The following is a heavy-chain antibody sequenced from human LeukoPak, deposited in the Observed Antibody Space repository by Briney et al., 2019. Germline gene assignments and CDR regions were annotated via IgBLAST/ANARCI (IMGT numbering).Heavy chain of an antibody. V-gene: IGHV3-33*01. CDR1: GFTFSSYG. CDR2: IWYDGGNK. J-gene: IGHJ4*02. D-gene: IGHD1-26*01. CDR3: ARSQSHGALDY. Sequence: GGSLRLSSAASGFTFSSYGMHWVRQAPGKGLEWVAVIWYDGGNKYYADSVKGRFTISRDNSKNTLYLQMNSLRAEDTAVYYCARSQSHGALDYWGQGTLVTVSS.